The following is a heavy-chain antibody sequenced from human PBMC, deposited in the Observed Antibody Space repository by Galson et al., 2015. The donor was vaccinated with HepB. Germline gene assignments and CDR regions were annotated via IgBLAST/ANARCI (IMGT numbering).Heavy chain of an antibody. CDR3: AKDLGHIVVVPAAYTPGAFDY. V-gene: IGHV3-23*01. CDR2: ISGSGGST. CDR1: GFTFSSYA. J-gene: IGHJ4*02. Sequence: SLRLSCAASGFTFSSYAMSWVRQAPGKGLEWVSAISGSGGSTYYADSVKGRFTISRDNSKNTLYLQMNSLRAEDTAVYYCAKDLGHIVVVPAAYTPGAFDYWGQGTLAPSPQ. D-gene: IGHD2-2*01.